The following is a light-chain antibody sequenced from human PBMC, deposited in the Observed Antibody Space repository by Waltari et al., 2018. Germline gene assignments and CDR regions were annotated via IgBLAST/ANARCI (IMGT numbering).Light chain of an antibody. J-gene: IGKJ3*01. V-gene: IGKV2-28*01. CDR3: MQALQTPGT. Sequence: DIVMTQSPLSLPVTPGEPASISCRSSQSPLHSNGYNYLDWYLQKPGQSPQLLIYLGSNRASGVPDRFSGSGSGTDFTLKISRVEAEDAGVYYCMQALQTPGTFGPGTKVDIK. CDR2: LGS. CDR1: QSPLHSNGYNY.